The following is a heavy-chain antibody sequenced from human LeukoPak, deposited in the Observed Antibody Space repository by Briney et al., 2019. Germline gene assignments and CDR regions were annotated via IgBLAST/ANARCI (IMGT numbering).Heavy chain of an antibody. CDR2: IYYSGST. V-gene: IGHV4-30-4*01. CDR1: GGSIGSGDYH. Sequence: SETLSLTCTVAGGSIGSGDYHWSWIRQPPGKGLEWVGSIYYSGSTYYNPSLKSRVAISVDTSKVQFSLKLSSVTAAGTAVYYCARGVRYWGEGTLVTVSS. CDR3: ARGVRY. D-gene: IGHD3-16*01. J-gene: IGHJ4*02.